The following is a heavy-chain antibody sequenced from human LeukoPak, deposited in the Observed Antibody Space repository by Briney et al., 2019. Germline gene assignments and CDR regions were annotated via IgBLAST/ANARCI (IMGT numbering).Heavy chain of an antibody. CDR2: INHSGST. CDR1: GGSFSGYY. J-gene: IGHJ4*02. Sequence: PSETLSLTCAVYGGSFSGYYWSWIRQPPGKGLEWIGEINHSGSTNYNPSLKSRVTISVDTSKNQFSLKLSSVTAADTAVYYCARGRYYYDSSGYYTIDYWGQGTLVTVSS. V-gene: IGHV4-34*01. CDR3: ARGRYYYDSSGYYTIDY. D-gene: IGHD3-22*01.